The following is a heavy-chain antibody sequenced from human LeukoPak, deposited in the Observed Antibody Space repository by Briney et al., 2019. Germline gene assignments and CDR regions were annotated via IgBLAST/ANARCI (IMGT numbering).Heavy chain of an antibody. CDR3: ARALNPLPGTYYFDY. CDR1: GASINSHF. D-gene: IGHD2-15*01. CDR2: IYFSGST. Sequence: SETLSLTCSVSGASINSHFWTWIRQPAGKGLEWLGRIYFSGSTDYSPSLKSRVTMSVDTSKNQFSLNLISVTAADTAVYYCARALNPLPGTYYFDYWGQGTLVTVCS. V-gene: IGHV4-4*07. J-gene: IGHJ4*02.